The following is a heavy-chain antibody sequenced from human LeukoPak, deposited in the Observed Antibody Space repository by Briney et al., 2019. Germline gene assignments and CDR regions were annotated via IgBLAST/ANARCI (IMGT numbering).Heavy chain of an antibody. Sequence: GASVKVSCKASGYTFTSYGISWVRQAPGQGLEWMGWISAYNGNTNYAQKLQGRVTMTTDTSTSTAYMELWSLRSDDTAVYYCARVATRLMYSSSWQDYWGQGTLVTVSS. CDR1: GYTFTSYG. CDR3: ARVATRLMYSSSWQDY. CDR2: ISAYNGNT. V-gene: IGHV1-18*01. J-gene: IGHJ4*02. D-gene: IGHD6-13*01.